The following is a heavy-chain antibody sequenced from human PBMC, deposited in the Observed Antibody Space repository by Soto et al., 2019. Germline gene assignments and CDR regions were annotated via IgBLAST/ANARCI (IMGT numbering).Heavy chain of an antibody. Sequence: SVKVACKASGGSLVSYAIIWVRQAPGQGLEWMGGIIPIFGTANYAQKFQGRVTITADKSTSTAYMELSSLRSEDTAVYYCARARYYDFWSGYYRHPYYYYGMDVCGQRTTVTVPS. CDR2: IIPIFGTA. J-gene: IGHJ6*02. D-gene: IGHD3-3*01. CDR3: ARARYYDFWSGYYRHPYYYYGMDV. V-gene: IGHV1-69*06. CDR1: GGSLVSYA.